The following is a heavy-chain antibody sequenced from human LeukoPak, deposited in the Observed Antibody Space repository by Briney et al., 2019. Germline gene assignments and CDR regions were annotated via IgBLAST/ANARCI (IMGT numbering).Heavy chain of an antibody. D-gene: IGHD6-19*01. CDR2: IIPIFGTA. CDR1: GGTFISYA. CDR3: ARGHSDSGWGHYDY. V-gene: IGHV1-69*13. J-gene: IGHJ4*02. Sequence: ASVKVSCKASGGTFISYAISWVRQAPGQGLEWMGGIIPIFGTANYAQKFQGRVTITADESTSTAYMELSSLRSEDTAVYYCARGHSDSGWGHYDYWGQGTLVTVSS.